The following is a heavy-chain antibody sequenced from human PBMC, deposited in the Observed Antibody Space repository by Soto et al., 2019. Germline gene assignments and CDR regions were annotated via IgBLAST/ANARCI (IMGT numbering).Heavy chain of an antibody. J-gene: IGHJ4*02. CDR2: INAGNGNT. CDR3: ARDREGDSYDGPGYFDY. Sequence: ASVKVSCQASGYTFTSYAMHWVRRAPGQRLEWMGWINAGNGNTKYSQKFQGRVTITRDTSASTAYMELSSLRSEDTAVYYCARDREGDSYDGPGYFDYWGQGTLVTVSS. CDR1: GYTFTSYA. V-gene: IGHV1-3*01. D-gene: IGHD3-22*01.